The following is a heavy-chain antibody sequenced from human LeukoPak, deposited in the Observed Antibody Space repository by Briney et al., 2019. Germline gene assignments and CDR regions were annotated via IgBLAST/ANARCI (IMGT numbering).Heavy chain of an antibody. D-gene: IGHD4-17*01. V-gene: IGHV4-30-4*01. CDR2: IYYSGST. J-gene: IGHJ4*02. Sequence: PSETLSLTCTVSGGSISSSSYYWSWIRQPPGKGLEWIGYIYYSGSTYYNPSLKSRVTISVDTSKNQFSLKLSSVTAADTAVYYCARDPATTYGGNSGSVDYWGQGTLVTVSS. CDR1: GGSISSSSYY. CDR3: ARDPATTYGGNSGSVDY.